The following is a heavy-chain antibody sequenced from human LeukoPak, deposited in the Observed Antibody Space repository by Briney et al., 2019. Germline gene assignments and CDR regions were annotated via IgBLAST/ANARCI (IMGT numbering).Heavy chain of an antibody. Sequence: PSETLSLTCTVSGDSISSYYWSWIRQPAGKGLGWIGRIYTSGTTNYNPSLKSRVTMSVDTSKKQFSLKLNSVTAADTAVYYCARDVGYYGSGSYYRYWGQGTLVTVSS. V-gene: IGHV4-4*07. CDR2: IYTSGTT. J-gene: IGHJ4*02. D-gene: IGHD3-10*01. CDR3: ARDVGYYGSGSYYRY. CDR1: GDSISSYY.